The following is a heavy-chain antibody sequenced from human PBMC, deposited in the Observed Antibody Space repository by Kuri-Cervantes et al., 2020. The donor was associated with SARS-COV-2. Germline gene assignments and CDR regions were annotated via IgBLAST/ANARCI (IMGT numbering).Heavy chain of an antibody. CDR3: ASEGLDIVATDDPYYYYGMDV. V-gene: IGHV1-3*01. Sequence: ASVKVSCKASGYTFTSYALHWVRQAPGQRLEWMGWINAGNGNTKYSQKFQGRVAITRDTSASAAYMELSSVRSEDTAVYYCASEGLDIVATDDPYYYYGMDVWGQGTTVTVSS. J-gene: IGHJ6*02. D-gene: IGHD5-12*01. CDR2: INAGNGNT. CDR1: GYTFTSYA.